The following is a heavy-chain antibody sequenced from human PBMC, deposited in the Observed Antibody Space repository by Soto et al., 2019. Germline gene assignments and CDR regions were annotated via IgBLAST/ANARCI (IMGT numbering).Heavy chain of an antibody. J-gene: IGHJ6*02. CDR2: ITGSGKSA. CDR3: AKATPDDGMDV. Sequence: EVQLLESGGGWVQPGGSLRLSCAASGFTFSTFVMTWVRQVPGEGLEWISSITGSGKSAYYADSVRGRFTISRDNSKKTLYLQMNSLRTEDTAVYYCAKATPDDGMDVWGQGTTVTVSS. CDR1: GFTFSTFV. D-gene: IGHD2-15*01. V-gene: IGHV3-23*01.